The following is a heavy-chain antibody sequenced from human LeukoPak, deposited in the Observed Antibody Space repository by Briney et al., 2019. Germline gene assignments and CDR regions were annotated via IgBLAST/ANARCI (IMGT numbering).Heavy chain of an antibody. V-gene: IGHV5-51*01. J-gene: IGHJ6*03. CDR3: ARSYYDFWSGYWYYYMDV. Sequence: GESLKISCKGSGYSFTSYWIGWVRQMPGKGLEWMGIIYPGDSDTRYSPSFQGQVTISADKSISTAYLQWSSLKASDTAMYYCARSYYDFWSGYWYYYMDVWGKGTTVTVSS. CDR1: GYSFTSYW. CDR2: IYPGDSDT. D-gene: IGHD3-3*01.